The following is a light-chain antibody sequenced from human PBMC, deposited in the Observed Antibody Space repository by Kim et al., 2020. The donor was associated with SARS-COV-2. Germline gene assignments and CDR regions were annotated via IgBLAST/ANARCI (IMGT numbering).Light chain of an antibody. CDR3: QQYGSSPLT. CDR1: QSVSSSY. CDR2: GAS. V-gene: IGKV3-20*01. J-gene: IGKJ4*01. Sequence: EIVLTQSPGTLSLSPGERATLSCRASQSVSSSYLAWYQQKPGQAPRLLIYGASRSATGIPDRFSGSGSETDFTLTISRLEPEDFAVYYCQQYGSSPLTFGGGTKVDIK.